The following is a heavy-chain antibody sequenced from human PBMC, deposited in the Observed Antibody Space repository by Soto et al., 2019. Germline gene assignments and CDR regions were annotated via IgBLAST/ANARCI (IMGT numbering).Heavy chain of an antibody. J-gene: IGHJ4*02. CDR3: ARDTPTRLEGGDWLDY. D-gene: IGHD2-21*02. V-gene: IGHV1-18*01. CDR2: ISAYNGNT. CDR1: GYTFTSYG. Sequence: GSVKVSCKASGYTFTSYGISWVRQAPGQGLEWMGWISAYNGNTNYAKKLQGRGTMTTDTSTSTAYMELRSLRSDDTAVDYCARDTPTRLEGGDWLDYWVQGTLVIVYS.